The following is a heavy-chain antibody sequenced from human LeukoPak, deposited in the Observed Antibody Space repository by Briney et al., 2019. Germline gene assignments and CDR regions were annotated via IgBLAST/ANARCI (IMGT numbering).Heavy chain of an antibody. CDR2: ITWNSGSI. V-gene: IGHV3-9*01. D-gene: IGHD3-10*01. Sequence: GGSLRLSCAASGFTFDDYAMYWVRQAPGKGLEWISGITWNSGSIGYADSVKGRFTITRDNAKTSLYLQMNSLRAEDTALYYCAKDIQYGSATPRGGGMDVWGQGTTVIVSS. CDR3: AKDIQYGSATPRGGGMDV. J-gene: IGHJ6*02. CDR1: GFTFDDYA.